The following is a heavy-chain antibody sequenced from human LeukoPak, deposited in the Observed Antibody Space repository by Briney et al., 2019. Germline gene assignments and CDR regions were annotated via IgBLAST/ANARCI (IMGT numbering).Heavy chain of an antibody. CDR2: IIPIFGTA. J-gene: IGHJ6*03. V-gene: IGHV1-69*13. Sequence: SVKVSCKASGGTFSSYAISWVRQAPGQGLEWMGGIIPIFGTANYAQKFQGRVTITADESTSTAYMELSSLRSDDTAVYYCARGMEPYYYMDVWGKGTTVTVSS. CDR1: GGTFSSYA. CDR3: ARGMEPYYYMDV. D-gene: IGHD1-26*01.